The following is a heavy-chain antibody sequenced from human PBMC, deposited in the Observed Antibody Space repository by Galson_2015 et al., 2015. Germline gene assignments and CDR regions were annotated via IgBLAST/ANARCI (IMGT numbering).Heavy chain of an antibody. CDR1: GFTFNTYS. D-gene: IGHD4-17*01. Sequence: SLRLSGAASGFTFNTYSMNWVRQAPGKGLEWVSIISGDRRSTYYADSVKGRFTISRDNSKNTLYLQMNSLRAEDTAVYYCAKENPPVTSGYLDYWGQGTLVTVSS. CDR2: ISGDRRST. CDR3: AKENPPVTSGYLDY. J-gene: IGHJ4*02. V-gene: IGHV3-23*01.